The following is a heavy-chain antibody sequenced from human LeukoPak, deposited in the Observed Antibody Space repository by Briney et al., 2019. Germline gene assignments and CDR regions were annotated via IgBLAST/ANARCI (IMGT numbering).Heavy chain of an antibody. CDR1: GGSISSSNW. J-gene: IGHJ3*02. CDR2: IYHSGST. CDR3: ARFGHLVAHDAFDI. Sequence: PSGTLSLTCAVSGGSISSSNWWSWVRQPPGKGLEWIGEIYHSGSTNYNPSLKSRVTISVDKSKNQFSLKLSSVTAADTAVYYCARFGHLVAHDAFDIWGQGTVVTVSS. V-gene: IGHV4-4*02. D-gene: IGHD5-12*01.